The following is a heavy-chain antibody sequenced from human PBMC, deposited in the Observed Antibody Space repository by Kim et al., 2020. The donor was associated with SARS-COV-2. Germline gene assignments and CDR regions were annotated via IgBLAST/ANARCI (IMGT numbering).Heavy chain of an antibody. CDR1: GGSITSYY. CDR2: IYYSGST. V-gene: IGHV4-59*13. Sequence: SETLSLTCTVSGGSITSYYWSWIRQPPGKGLEWIGYIYYSGSTNYNPSLKSGGTISVDTSKNQFSLKQISVTAADTAAYYCWRGQYFFDYWGQGTLVTVS. CDR3: WRGQYFFDY. D-gene: IGHD2-2*01. J-gene: IGHJ4*02.